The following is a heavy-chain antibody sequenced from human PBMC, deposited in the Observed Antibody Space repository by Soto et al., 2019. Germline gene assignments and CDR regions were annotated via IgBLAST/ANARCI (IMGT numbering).Heavy chain of an antibody. V-gene: IGHV4-61*01. Sequence: ETLSLTCTVSGGAVRSGSYYLSWKRQPPGKGLEWIGCIYYSGSTNYNPSLKSRVTISVDTSKNQFSLKLSSMSGADTAVYYCARELLWFGELPYDRGYLSYGLDVWGEGITVTVYS. CDR3: ARELLWFGELPYDRGYLSYGLDV. J-gene: IGHJ6*04. CDR2: IYYSGST. CDR1: GGAVRSGSYY. D-gene: IGHD3-10*01.